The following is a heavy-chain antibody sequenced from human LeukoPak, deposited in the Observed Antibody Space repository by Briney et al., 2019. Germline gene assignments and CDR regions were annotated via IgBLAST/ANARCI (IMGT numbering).Heavy chain of an antibody. CDR2: IIPIFGTA. V-gene: IGHV1-69*13. CDR1: GGTFSSYA. Sequence: SVKVSCKASGGTFSSYAISWVRQAPGQGLEWMGGIIPIFGTANYAQKFQGRVTITADESTSTAYMELSSLRSEDTAVYYCARNDYDFWSGPLQDYYYYMDVWGKGTPVTVSS. J-gene: IGHJ6*03. CDR3: ARNDYDFWSGPLQDYYYYMDV. D-gene: IGHD3-3*01.